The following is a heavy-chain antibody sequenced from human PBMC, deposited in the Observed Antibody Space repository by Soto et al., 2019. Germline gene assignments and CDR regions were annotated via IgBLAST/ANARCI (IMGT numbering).Heavy chain of an antibody. V-gene: IGHV3-21*01. D-gene: IGHD2-2*01. CDR3: ARALTRARYCSSTSCYNYGMDV. Sequence: EVQLVESGGGLVKPGGSLRLSCAASGFTFSSYSMNWVRQAPGKGLEWVSSISSSSSYIYYADSVKGRFTISRDNAKNSMYLQMNSLRAEDTAVYYCARALTRARYCSSTSCYNYGMDVWGQGTTVTVSS. J-gene: IGHJ6*02. CDR1: GFTFSSYS. CDR2: ISSSSSYI.